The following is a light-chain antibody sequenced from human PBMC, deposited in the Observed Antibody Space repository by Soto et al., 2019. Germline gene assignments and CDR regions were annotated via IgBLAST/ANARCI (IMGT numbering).Light chain of an antibody. V-gene: IGKV3-20*01. J-gene: IGKJ4*01. CDR1: QTVRHQY. CDR3: QVFSSYPLT. CDR2: DAS. Sequence: VLTHSPGTLSLSPGERATLSCRASQTVRHQYVAWYTKKPGQAPRLRSDDASSRATGIPDRCSGGGSGTDCTLTISRLEPEDFAVYYCQVFSSYPLTFVGGTKLDI.